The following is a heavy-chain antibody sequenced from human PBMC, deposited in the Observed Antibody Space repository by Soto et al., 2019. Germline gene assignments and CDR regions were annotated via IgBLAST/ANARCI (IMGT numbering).Heavy chain of an antibody. Sequence: QVQLVESGGGAVQPGRSLRLSCVASGFPFGNYDMHWVRQAPGKRLEWVALIWTDGAKTYYGDSAKGRFVIARDTSRIPLYLQVDSLGGEDTAVYYCARVPRELGMGYYFDHWGQGTLVTVSS. J-gene: IGHJ4*02. CDR1: GFPFGNYD. CDR3: ARVPRELGMGYYFDH. CDR2: IWTDGAKT. D-gene: IGHD1-26*01. V-gene: IGHV3-33*01.